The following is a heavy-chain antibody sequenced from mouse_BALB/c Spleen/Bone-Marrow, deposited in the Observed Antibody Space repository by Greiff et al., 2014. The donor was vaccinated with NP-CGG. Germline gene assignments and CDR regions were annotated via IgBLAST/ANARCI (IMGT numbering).Heavy chain of an antibody. CDR1: GFNIKDTY. Sequence: EVKLMESGAELVKPGASVKLSCTASGFNIKDTYMHWVKQRPEQGLEWIGRIDPANGNTKYDPKLQGKATITADTSSNTAYLQLSSLTSEDTAVYYCALLLRYYAMDYWGQGTSVTVSS. D-gene: IGHD1-1*01. CDR3: ALLLRYYAMDY. J-gene: IGHJ4*01. V-gene: IGHV14-3*02. CDR2: IDPANGNT.